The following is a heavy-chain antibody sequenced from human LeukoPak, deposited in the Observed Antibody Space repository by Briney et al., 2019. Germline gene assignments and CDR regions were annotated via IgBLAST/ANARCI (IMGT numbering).Heavy chain of an antibody. J-gene: IGHJ5*02. CDR1: GFTFYA. CDR2: FSGSGGST. V-gene: IGHV3-23*01. D-gene: IGHD6-19*01. CDR3: ARGADTGYSSDS. Sequence: GGSLRLSCAASGFTFYAMSWVRQAPGKGLEWVSAFSGSGGSTYYADSVKGRFTISRDNAKNTLYLQMNSLRAEDTAVYYCARGADTGYSSDSWGQGTLVTVS.